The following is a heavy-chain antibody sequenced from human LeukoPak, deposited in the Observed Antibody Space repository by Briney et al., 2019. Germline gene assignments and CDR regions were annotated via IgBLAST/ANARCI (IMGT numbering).Heavy chain of an antibody. D-gene: IGHD2-2*01. CDR3: ARGKNHWVVVPAAMGGWFDP. CDR2: INHSGST. J-gene: IGHJ5*02. Sequence: PSQTLSLTCAVSGGSISSGGYSWSWIRQPPGKGLEWIGEINHSGSTNYNPSLKSRVTISVDTSKNQFPLKLSSVTAADTAVYYCARGKNHWVVVPAAMGGWFDPWGQGTLVTVSS. CDR1: GGSISSGGYS. V-gene: IGHV4-30-2*01.